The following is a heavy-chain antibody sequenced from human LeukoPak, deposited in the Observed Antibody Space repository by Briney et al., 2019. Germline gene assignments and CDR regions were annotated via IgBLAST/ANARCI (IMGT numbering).Heavy chain of an antibody. V-gene: IGHV3-48*01. D-gene: IGHD3-16*02. Sequence: PGGSLRLSCAASGFTFSSYGMHWVRQAPGKGLEWVSYISSSSSTIYYADSVKGRFTISRDNAKNSLYLQMNSLRAEDTAVYYCAREGDYVWGSYRYPGYWGQGTLVTVSS. CDR3: AREGDYVWGSYRYPGY. CDR2: ISSSSSTI. CDR1: GFTFSSYG. J-gene: IGHJ4*02.